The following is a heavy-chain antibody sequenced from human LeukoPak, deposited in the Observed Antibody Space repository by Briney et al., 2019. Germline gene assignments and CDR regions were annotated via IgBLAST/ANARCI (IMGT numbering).Heavy chain of an antibody. CDR1: GFTVSSNF. J-gene: IGHJ6*02. D-gene: IGHD3-10*01. Sequence: GGSLRLSCAASGFTVSSNFMSWVRQAPGKGLEWVSVIYSGGRRYYADCVKGRFTISRDNSKNTLYLQMNSRRAEDASVYYCAREAMVRGDYYGMDVWGQGTTVTVSS. CDR3: AREAMVRGDYYGMDV. CDR2: IYSGGRR. V-gene: IGHV3-66*01.